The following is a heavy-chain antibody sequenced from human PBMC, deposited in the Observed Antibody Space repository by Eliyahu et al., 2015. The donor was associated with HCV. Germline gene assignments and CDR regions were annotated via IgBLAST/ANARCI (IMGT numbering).Heavy chain of an antibody. CDR1: GFTFSSYG. CDR2: IWYDGSNK. CDR3: ARERDILTGSYGMDV. J-gene: IGHJ6*02. Sequence: QVQLVESGGGVVQPGRSLRLSCAASGFTFSSYGMHWVRQAPGKGLEWVAVIWYDGSNKYYADSVKGRFTISRDNSKNTLYLQMNSLRAEDTAVYYCARERDILTGSYGMDVWGQGTTVTVSS. D-gene: IGHD3-9*01. V-gene: IGHV3-33*01.